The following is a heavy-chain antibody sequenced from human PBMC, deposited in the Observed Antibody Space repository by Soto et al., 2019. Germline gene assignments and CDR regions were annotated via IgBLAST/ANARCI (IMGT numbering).Heavy chain of an antibody. V-gene: IGHV3-33*01. J-gene: IGHJ6*02. CDR2: IWYDGSNK. D-gene: IGHD3-3*01. CDR1: GFTFSSYG. Sequence: GSLRLSCAASGFTFSSYGMHWVRQAPGKGLEWVAVIWYDGSNKYYADSVKGRFTISRDNSKNTLYLQMNSLRAEDTAVYYCARDYYDFWSGYYPRHYYYGMDVWGQGTTVTVSS. CDR3: ARDYYDFWSGYYPRHYYYGMDV.